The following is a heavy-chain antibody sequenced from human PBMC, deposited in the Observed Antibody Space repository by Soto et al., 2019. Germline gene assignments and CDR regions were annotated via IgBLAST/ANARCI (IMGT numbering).Heavy chain of an antibody. V-gene: IGHV4-31*03. CDR3: ARDFPAIAAAGTSLKSYYYYGMDV. J-gene: IGHJ6*02. CDR2: IYYSGST. Sequence: SETLSLTCTVSGGSISSGGYYWSWIRQHPGKGLEWIGYIYYSGSTYYNPSLKSRVTISVDTSKNQFSLKLSSVTTADTAVYYCARDFPAIAAAGTSLKSYYYYGMDVWGQGTTVTVSS. D-gene: IGHD6-13*01. CDR1: GGSISSGGYY.